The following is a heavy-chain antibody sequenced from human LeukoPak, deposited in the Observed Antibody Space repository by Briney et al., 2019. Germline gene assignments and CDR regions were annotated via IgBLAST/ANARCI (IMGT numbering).Heavy chain of an antibody. D-gene: IGHD3-10*01. V-gene: IGHV3-30*04. CDR1: GFTFSSYA. CDR3: ARDRLVRGVNYYYGMDV. Sequence: PGGSLRLSCAASGFTFSSYAMHWVRQAPGKGLEWVAVISYDGSNKYYADSVKGRFTISRDNSKNTLYLQMNSLRAEDTAVYYCARDRLVRGVNYYYGMDVWGKGTTVTVSS. J-gene: IGHJ6*04. CDR2: ISYDGSNK.